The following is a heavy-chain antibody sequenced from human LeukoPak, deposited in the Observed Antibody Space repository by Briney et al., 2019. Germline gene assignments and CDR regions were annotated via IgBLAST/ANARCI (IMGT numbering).Heavy chain of an antibody. Sequence: GASVKVSCKVSGYTLTELSMHWVRQATGQGLEWMGWMNPNSGNTGYAQKFQGRVTMTRNTSISTAYMELSSLISEDTAVYYCARGPRAIAVAGTSWFDPWGQGTLVTVSS. D-gene: IGHD6-19*01. J-gene: IGHJ5*02. CDR2: MNPNSGNT. CDR3: ARGPRAIAVAGTSWFDP. V-gene: IGHV1-8*01. CDR1: GYTLTELS.